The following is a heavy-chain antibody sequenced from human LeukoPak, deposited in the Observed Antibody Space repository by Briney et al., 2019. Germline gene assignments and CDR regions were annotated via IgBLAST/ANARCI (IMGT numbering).Heavy chain of an antibody. CDR3: ARDGGSFSYNMDV. CDR2: INPNSGGT. Sequence: ASVKVSCKASGYTFTGYYVHWVRQAPGQGLEWMGWINPNSGGTNYAQKFQGWVTMTRDTSISTAYMELSRLRSDDTAVYFCARDGGSFSYNMDVWGQGTTVTVSS. CDR1: GYTFTGYY. D-gene: IGHD1-26*01. V-gene: IGHV1-2*04. J-gene: IGHJ6*02.